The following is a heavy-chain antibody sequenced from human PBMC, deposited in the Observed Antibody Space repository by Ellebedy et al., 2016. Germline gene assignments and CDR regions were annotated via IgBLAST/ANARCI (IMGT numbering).Heavy chain of an antibody. J-gene: IGHJ4*02. Sequence: GESLKISXAASGFTFSSYSMNWVRQAPGKGLEWVSYISSSSSTIYYADSVKGRFTISRDNAKNSLYLQMNSLRAEDTAVYYCARDYYGRFDYWGQGTLVTVSS. CDR1: GFTFSSYS. D-gene: IGHD3-22*01. V-gene: IGHV3-48*04. CDR2: ISSSSSTI. CDR3: ARDYYGRFDY.